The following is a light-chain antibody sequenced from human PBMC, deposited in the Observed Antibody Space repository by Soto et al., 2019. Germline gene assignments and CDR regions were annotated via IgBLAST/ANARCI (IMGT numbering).Light chain of an antibody. CDR3: QSYDSSLTAYV. J-gene: IGLJ1*01. CDR2: GNN. V-gene: IGLV1-40*01. Sequence: QSALTQPPSVSGAPGQRVTISCTGISSNIGAGYDVHWYQQLPGAAPTLLIYGNNNRPSGVPIRFSGSKSGTSASLAIAELQAEDEADYYCQSYDSSLTAYVFGAGTKVTVL. CDR1: SSNIGAGYD.